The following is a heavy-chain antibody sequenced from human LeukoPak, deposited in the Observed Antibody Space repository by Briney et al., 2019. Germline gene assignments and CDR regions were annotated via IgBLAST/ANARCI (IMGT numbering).Heavy chain of an antibody. CDR2: IWYDGSKT. Sequence: GTSLRLSCAASGFTFSNFFMHWVRQAPGKGLEWVALIWYDGSKTYYVDSVKGRFTISRDNSKDTVYLQMNSLRAEDTAVYHCARARLGTATGYHFDYWGQGIPVTVSS. CDR1: GFTFSNFF. J-gene: IGHJ4*02. CDR3: ARARLGTATGYHFDY. D-gene: IGHD3-9*01. V-gene: IGHV3-33*01.